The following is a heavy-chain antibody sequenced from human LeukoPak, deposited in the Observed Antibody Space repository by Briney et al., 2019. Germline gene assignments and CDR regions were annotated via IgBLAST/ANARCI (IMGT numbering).Heavy chain of an antibody. CDR2: MSYDGNNK. CDR1: GFTFSSYG. Sequence: PGGTLRLSCAASGFTFSSYGMHWVCQAPGKGREWVAVMSYDGNNKYYADSVKGRLTISRDNSKNTLSLQMNSLRAEDAAVYYCAKTSVTTRGPCDYWGQGTLVTVSS. V-gene: IGHV3-30*18. J-gene: IGHJ4*02. CDR3: AKTSVTTRGPCDY. D-gene: IGHD4-11*01.